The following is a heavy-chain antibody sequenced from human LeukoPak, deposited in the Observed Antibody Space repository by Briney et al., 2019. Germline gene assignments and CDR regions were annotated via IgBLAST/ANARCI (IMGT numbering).Heavy chain of an antibody. D-gene: IGHD2-15*01. Sequence: GGSLRLSCAASGFTFSKAWMSWVGQAPGKGLEWVGRIKSKTDGGTTDYAAPVKGRFTISRDDSKNTRYLQMNSLKTEDTAVYYCTTDRYWGGLDYWGQGTLVTVSS. CDR3: TTDRYWGGLDY. V-gene: IGHV3-15*01. J-gene: IGHJ4*02. CDR2: IKSKTDGGTT. CDR1: GFTFSKAW.